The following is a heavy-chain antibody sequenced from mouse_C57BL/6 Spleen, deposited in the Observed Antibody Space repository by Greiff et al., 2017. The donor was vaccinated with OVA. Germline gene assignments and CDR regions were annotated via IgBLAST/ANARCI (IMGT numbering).Heavy chain of an antibody. Sequence: QVQLQQSGAELVRPGASVKLSCKASGYTFTDYYINWVKQRPGQGLEWIARIYPGSGNTYYNEKFKGKATLTAEKSSSTAYMQLSSLTSEDSAVYFCARCETAQATWDYWGQGTTLTVSS. CDR2: IYPGSGNT. CDR3: ARCETAQATWDY. D-gene: IGHD3-2*02. CDR1: GYTFTDYY. J-gene: IGHJ2*01. V-gene: IGHV1-76*01.